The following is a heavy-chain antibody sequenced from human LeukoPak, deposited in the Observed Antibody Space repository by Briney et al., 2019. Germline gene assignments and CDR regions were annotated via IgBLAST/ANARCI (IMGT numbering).Heavy chain of an antibody. Sequence: SVKVSCKASGGTFRSYAIRWVRPAPGQGLEWMGGIIPIFGTANYAQKFQGRVTITADESTSTAYMELSSLRSEDTAVYYCAAYDSSGGGDYWGQGTLVTVSS. J-gene: IGHJ4*02. CDR2: IIPIFGTA. D-gene: IGHD3-22*01. CDR3: AAYDSSGGGDY. CDR1: GGTFRSYA. V-gene: IGHV1-69*13.